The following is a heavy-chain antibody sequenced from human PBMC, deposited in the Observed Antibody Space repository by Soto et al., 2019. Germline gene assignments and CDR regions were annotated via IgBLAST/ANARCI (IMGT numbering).Heavy chain of an antibody. CDR3: ARGGGDYDILTGPFDY. CDR2: IYYSGST. Sequence: PSETLSLTCTVSGGSISNGGYYWSWIRQHPGKGLEWIGYIYYSGSTYYNPSLKSRVTISVDTSKNQFSLKLSSVTAADTAVYCCARGGGDYDILTGPFDYWGQGTLVTVSS. D-gene: IGHD3-9*01. J-gene: IGHJ4*02. CDR1: GGSISNGGYY. V-gene: IGHV4-31*03.